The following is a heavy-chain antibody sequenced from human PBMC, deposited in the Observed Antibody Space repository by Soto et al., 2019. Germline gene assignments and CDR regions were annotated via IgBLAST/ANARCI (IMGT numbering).Heavy chain of an antibody. Sequence: GGSLRLSCLASGFIFRSYAMHWVRQAPGKGLEWVAVIWYDGSNKYYADSVKGRFTISRDNSKNTLYLQMNSLRAEDTAVYYCARAIRYVVDYWGQGTLVTVSS. V-gene: IGHV3-33*08. J-gene: IGHJ4*01. CDR1: GFIFRSYA. CDR2: IWYDGSNK. D-gene: IGHD2-2*02. CDR3: ARAIRYVVDY.